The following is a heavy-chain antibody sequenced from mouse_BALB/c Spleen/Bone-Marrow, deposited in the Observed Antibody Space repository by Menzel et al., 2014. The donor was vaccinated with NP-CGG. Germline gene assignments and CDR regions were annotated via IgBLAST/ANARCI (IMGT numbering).Heavy chain of an antibody. D-gene: IGHD2-3*01. CDR3: TRGLLRRGGYFDV. CDR2: IYPGNSDT. Sequence: VQLQQSGTVLARPGASVKMSCEASGYSFTSYWMHWVKQRPGQGLEWIGAIYPGNSDTSYNQKFKGKAKLTAVTSASTAYMELSSLTNEDSAVYYCTRGLLRRGGYFDVWGAGTTVTVSS. J-gene: IGHJ1*01. CDR1: GYSFTSYW. V-gene: IGHV1-5*01.